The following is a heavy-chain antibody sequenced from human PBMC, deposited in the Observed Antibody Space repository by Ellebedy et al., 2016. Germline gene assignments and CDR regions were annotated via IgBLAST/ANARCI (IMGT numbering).Heavy chain of an antibody. Sequence: GGSLRLSCAASGFTFSSYAMNWVRQAPGKGLEWVSAISGSGDSTSYADSVKVHFTISRDNSMKTLFLHMKSLRVEDTAVYYCARVGETDFWSGYTSGTAYMDVWGQGTTVTVSS. CDR3: ARVGETDFWSGYTSGTAYMDV. D-gene: IGHD3-3*01. V-gene: IGHV3-23*01. J-gene: IGHJ6*03. CDR1: GFTFSSYA. CDR2: ISGSGDST.